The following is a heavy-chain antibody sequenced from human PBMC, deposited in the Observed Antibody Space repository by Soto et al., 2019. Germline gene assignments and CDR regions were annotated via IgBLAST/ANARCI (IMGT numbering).Heavy chain of an antibody. Sequence: ASVQVSCKASGGTFSSYAISWVRQAPGQGLEWMGGIIPIFGTANYAQKFQGRVTITADESTSTAYMELSSLRSEDTAVYYCARASYYGSGMSENLDYWGQGTLVTVSS. CDR1: GGTFSSYA. D-gene: IGHD3-10*01. CDR2: IIPIFGTA. J-gene: IGHJ4*02. V-gene: IGHV1-69*13. CDR3: ARASYYGSGMSENLDY.